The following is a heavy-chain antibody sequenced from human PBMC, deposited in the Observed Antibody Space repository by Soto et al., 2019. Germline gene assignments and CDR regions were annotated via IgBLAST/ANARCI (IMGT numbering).Heavy chain of an antibody. CDR3: ARPNTALYGMDV. CDR1: GGSISSSSYY. V-gene: IGHV4-39*01. J-gene: IGHJ6*02. CDR2: IYYSGST. D-gene: IGHD2-21*02. Sequence: TSETLSLTCTVSGGSISSSSYYWGWIRQPPGKGLEWIGSIYYSGSTYYNPSLKSRVTISVDTSKNQFSLKLSSVTPADTAVYYCARPNTALYGMDVWGQGTTVTVSS.